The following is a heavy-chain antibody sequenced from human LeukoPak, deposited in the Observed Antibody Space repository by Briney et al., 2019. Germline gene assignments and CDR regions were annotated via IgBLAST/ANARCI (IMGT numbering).Heavy chain of an antibody. CDR1: GYTFTGYY. J-gene: IGHJ1*01. Sequence: ASVKVSCKASGYTFTGYYMHWVRQAPGQGLEWMGWINPNSGGTNYAQKFQGRVTMTRDTSISTSYMELSRLRSDDTAVYYCAGTYSSGWLIEYFQHWGQGTLVTVSS. CDR3: AGTYSSGWLIEYFQH. V-gene: IGHV1-2*02. D-gene: IGHD6-19*01. CDR2: INPNSGGT.